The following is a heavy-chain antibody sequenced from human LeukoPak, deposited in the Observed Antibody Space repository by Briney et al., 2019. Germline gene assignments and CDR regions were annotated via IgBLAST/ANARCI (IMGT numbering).Heavy chain of an antibody. CDR3: AREGDESLYYFDY. CDR1: GFTFRIYA. V-gene: IGHV3-30-3*01. D-gene: IGHD3-16*01. Sequence: PGRSLRLSCAATGFTFRIYAMHWARPAPGTGLEWVALISYDGSNNYYADSVKGRFTISRDNSKNTLYLQMNSLRAEDTSVYYCAREGDESLYYFDYWGQGTLVTVSS. CDR2: ISYDGSNN. J-gene: IGHJ4*02.